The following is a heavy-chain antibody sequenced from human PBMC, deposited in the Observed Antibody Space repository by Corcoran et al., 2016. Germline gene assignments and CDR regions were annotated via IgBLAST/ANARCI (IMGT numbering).Heavy chain of an antibody. CDR2: IYPGDSGT. CDR3: ARTVELAAWGSLDI. CDR1: GYSFNNYW. Sequence: EVQLVQSGAEVKKSGESLKISCKGSGYSFNNYWTAWVRQMPGQGLEWVGIIYPGDSGTRSSPSFPGPVTLSADTSITTIYLQWSSLKASDTAMYYCARTVELAAWGSLDIWGQGTMVTVSS. D-gene: IGHD7-27*01. V-gene: IGHV5-51*01. J-gene: IGHJ3*02.